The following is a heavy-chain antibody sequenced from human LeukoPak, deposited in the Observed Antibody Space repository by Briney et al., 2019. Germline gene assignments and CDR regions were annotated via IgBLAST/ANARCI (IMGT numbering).Heavy chain of an antibody. CDR1: GFTVSSNY. CDR2: IYSGGST. CDR3: AKNKPPISPDYDFWSAHHFWEPNFDY. J-gene: IGHJ4*02. Sequence: GGSLSLSCAASGFTVSSNYMSWVRQAPGKGLEWVSVIYSGGSTYYADPVKGRFTISRDNSKNTLYLQMNSLRAEDTAVYYCAKNKPPISPDYDFWSAHHFWEPNFDYWXQGTXVXVSS. V-gene: IGHV3-53*01. D-gene: IGHD3-3*01.